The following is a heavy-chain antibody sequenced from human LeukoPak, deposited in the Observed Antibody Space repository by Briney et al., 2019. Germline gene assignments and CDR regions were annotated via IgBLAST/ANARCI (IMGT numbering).Heavy chain of an antibody. CDR3: AKTDYSTGPFDY. Sequence: GSLRLSCAASGFTVSSNYMSWVRQAPGKGLVGVSVIYSGGSTYYADSVKGRFTVSRDNSSNTLYLQMNSVRAEDTAVYYCAKTDYSTGPFDYWGQGTLVTVSS. J-gene: IGHJ4*02. CDR1: GFTVSSNY. CDR2: IYSGGST. D-gene: IGHD4-11*01. V-gene: IGHV3-53*01.